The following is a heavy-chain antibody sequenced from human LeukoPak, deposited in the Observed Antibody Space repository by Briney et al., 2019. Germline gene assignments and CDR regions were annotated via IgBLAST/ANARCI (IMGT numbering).Heavy chain of an antibody. J-gene: IGHJ5*02. CDR2: IRYDGSNK. D-gene: IGHD3-10*01. Sequence: GGSLRLSCAASGFTFSSYGMHWVRQAPGKGLEWVAFIRYDGSNKYYADSVKGRFTISRDNSKNTLYLQMNSLRAEDTTVYYCARDGGVYYYGSGPWLDPWGQGTLVTVSS. V-gene: IGHV3-30*02. CDR3: ARDGGVYYYGSGPWLDP. CDR1: GFTFSSYG.